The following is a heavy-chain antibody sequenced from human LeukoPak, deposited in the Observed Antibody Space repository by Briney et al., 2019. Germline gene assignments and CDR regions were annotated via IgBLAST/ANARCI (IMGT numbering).Heavy chain of an antibody. CDR3: ARYSRLTADY. Sequence: GGSLRLSCAASGFTFSDYYMSWIRQAPGKGLEWVSYVSSSGSSKYYADSVKGRFTISRDNAKNSLYLQMNSLRAEDTAVYYCARYSRLTADYWGQGTLVTVSS. J-gene: IGHJ4*02. D-gene: IGHD1-14*01. CDR1: GFTFSDYY. V-gene: IGHV3-11*04. CDR2: VSSSGSSK.